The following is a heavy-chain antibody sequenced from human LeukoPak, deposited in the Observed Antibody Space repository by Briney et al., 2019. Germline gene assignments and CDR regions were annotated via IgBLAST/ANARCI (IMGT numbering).Heavy chain of an antibody. J-gene: IGHJ4*02. CDR2: IRYDGSNK. D-gene: IGHD2-2*01. CDR1: GFTFSSYG. Sequence: GGSLRLSCAASGFTFSSYGMHWVRQAPGKGLEWVAFIRYDGSNKYYADSVKGRFTISRDNSNNTLYLQMNSLRAEDTAVYYCAKDKGHYIIVVPTDMPYFEYWAQGALVTVSS. CDR3: AKDKGHYIIVVPTDMPYFEY. V-gene: IGHV3-30*02.